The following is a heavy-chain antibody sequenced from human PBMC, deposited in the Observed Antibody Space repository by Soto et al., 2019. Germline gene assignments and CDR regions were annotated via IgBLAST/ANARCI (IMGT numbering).Heavy chain of an antibody. CDR1: GGSISSSNW. J-gene: IGHJ6*02. D-gene: IGHD4-17*01. CDR3: ARDRSSDDYGGNPGNYYYGMDV. V-gene: IGHV4-4*02. CDR2: IYHSGST. Sequence: LSLTCAVSGGSISSSNWWSWVRQPPGKGLEWIGEIYHSGSTNYNPSLKSRVTISVDKSKNQFSLKLSSVTAADTAVYYCARDRSSDDYGGNPGNYYYGMDVWGQGTTVTVSS.